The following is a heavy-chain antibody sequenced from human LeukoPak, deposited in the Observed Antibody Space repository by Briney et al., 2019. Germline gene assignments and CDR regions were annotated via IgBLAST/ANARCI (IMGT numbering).Heavy chain of an antibody. J-gene: IGHJ5*02. D-gene: IGHD3-22*01. CDR1: GFTFDDYG. CDR2: INWNGGST. V-gene: IGHV3-20*04. CDR3: ARTKSSSSGYYLRGYFDP. Sequence: PGWSLRLSCAASGFTFDDYGMNWVRQAPGKGLEWVSGINWNGGSTGYADSVTGRFTISRDNAKNSLYLQMNSLRAEDTALYYCARTKSSSSGYYLRGYFDPWGQGTLVTVSS.